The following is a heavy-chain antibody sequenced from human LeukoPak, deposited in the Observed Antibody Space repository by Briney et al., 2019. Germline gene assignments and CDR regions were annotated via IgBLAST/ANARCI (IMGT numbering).Heavy chain of an antibody. CDR2: IYYSGST. CDR3: ARPTYGSGTYYFDY. CDR1: GGSISSSSYY. V-gene: IGHV4-39*01. J-gene: IGHJ4*02. Sequence: SETLSLTCTVSGGSISSSSYYWGWIRQPPGKGLEWIGSIYYSGSTYYNPSLKSRVTISVDTSKNQFSLKLSSVTAADTAEYYCARPTYGSGTYYFDYWGQGTLVPVSS. D-gene: IGHD3-10*01.